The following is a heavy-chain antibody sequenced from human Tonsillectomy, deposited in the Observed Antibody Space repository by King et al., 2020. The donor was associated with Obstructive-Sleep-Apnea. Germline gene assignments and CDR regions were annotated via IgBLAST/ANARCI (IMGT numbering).Heavy chain of an antibody. CDR3: AKDIGYSSSVAFDI. CDR2: ISWNSVSI. V-gene: IGHV3-9*01. Sequence: VQLVESGGGLVQPGRSLRLSCAASGFTFDDYAMHWVRQAPGKGLEWVSGISWNSVSIGYADSVKGRFTISRDNAKNSLYLQMNSLRAEDTALYYCAKDIGYSSSVAFDIWGQGTMVTVSS. J-gene: IGHJ3*02. CDR1: GFTFDDYA. D-gene: IGHD6-13*01.